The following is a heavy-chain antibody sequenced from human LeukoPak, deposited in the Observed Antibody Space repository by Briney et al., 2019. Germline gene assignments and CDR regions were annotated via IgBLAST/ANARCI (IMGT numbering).Heavy chain of an antibody. CDR2: FDPEDGET. J-gene: IGHJ4*02. D-gene: IGHD3-10*01. Sequence: ASVKVSCKVSGYTLTELSMHWVRQAPGKGLEWMGGFDPEDGETIYAQKFQGRVTMTEDTSTDTAYMELSSLRAEDTAVYYCGMDPPGSTITMAAFDYSGQGTLVTVSS. CDR3: GMDPPGSTITMAAFDY. V-gene: IGHV1-24*01. CDR1: GYTLTELS.